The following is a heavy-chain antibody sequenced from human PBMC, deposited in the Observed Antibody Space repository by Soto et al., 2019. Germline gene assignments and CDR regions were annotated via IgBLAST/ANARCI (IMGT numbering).Heavy chain of an antibody. D-gene: IGHD6-19*01. CDR1: GFTFSSYG. V-gene: IGHV3-30*18. J-gene: IGHJ3*02. Sequence: PGGSLRLSCAASGFTFSSYGMHWVRQATGKGLEWVAVISYDGSNKYYADSVKGRFTISRDNSKNTLYLQMNSLRAEDTAVYYCANVPLPEDAVAVAFDIWGQGTMVTVSS. CDR2: ISYDGSNK. CDR3: ANVPLPEDAVAVAFDI.